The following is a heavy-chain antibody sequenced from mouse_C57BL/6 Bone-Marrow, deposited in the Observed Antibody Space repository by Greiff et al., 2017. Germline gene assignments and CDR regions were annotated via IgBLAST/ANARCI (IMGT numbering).Heavy chain of an antibody. CDR2: IYPGDGDT. V-gene: IGHV1-82*01. Sequence: QVQLQQSGPELVKPGASVKISCKASGYAFSSSWMNWVKQRPGKGLEWIGRIYPGDGDTNYNGKFKGKATLTADKSSSTAYMQLRSLTSEDAAVYFCARSGYDAWFAYWGQGTLVTVSA. CDR1: GYAFSSSW. J-gene: IGHJ3*01. D-gene: IGHD2-2*01. CDR3: ARSGYDAWFAY.